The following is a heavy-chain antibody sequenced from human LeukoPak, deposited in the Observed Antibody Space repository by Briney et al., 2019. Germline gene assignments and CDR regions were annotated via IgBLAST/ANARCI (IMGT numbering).Heavy chain of an antibody. V-gene: IGHV3-23*01. CDR3: ARGSLYSSSWHNWFDP. CDR1: GFTFSSYA. CDR2: ISGSGGST. J-gene: IGHJ5*02. Sequence: GGSLRLSCAASGFTFSSYAMSWVRQAPGKGLEWVSAISGSGGSTYYADSVKGRFTISRDNSKNTLYLQMNSLRAEDTAVYYCARGSLYSSSWHNWFDPWGQGTLVTVSS. D-gene: IGHD6-13*01.